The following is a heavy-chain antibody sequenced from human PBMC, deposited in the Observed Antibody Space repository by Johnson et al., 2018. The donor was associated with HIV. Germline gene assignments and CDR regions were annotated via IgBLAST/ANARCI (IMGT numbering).Heavy chain of an antibody. V-gene: IGHV3-30*02. Sequence: QEQLVESGGGVVQPGGSLRLSCAASGFTFSSYAMHWVRQAPGKGLEWVAFIRYDGSNKYYADSVKGRFTISRDISKNTLYLQMDSLRPDDTALYYCARGRKDIGAADGLDNDAFDMWGQGTLVTISS. CDR2: IRYDGSNK. D-gene: IGHD6-13*01. J-gene: IGHJ3*02. CDR1: GFTFSSYA. CDR3: ARGRKDIGAADGLDNDAFDM.